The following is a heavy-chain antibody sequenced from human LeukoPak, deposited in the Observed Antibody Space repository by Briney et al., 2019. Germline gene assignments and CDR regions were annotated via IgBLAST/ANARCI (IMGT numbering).Heavy chain of an antibody. V-gene: IGHV1-69*04. D-gene: IGHD2/OR15-2a*01. CDR2: VIPILGIA. Sequence: ASVKVSCKASGGTFSIYAISWVRQAPGQGLEWMGRVIPILGIANYAQKFQGRVTITADKSTSTAYMELSSLRSEDTAVYYCARDPIYGPYYFDYWGQGTLVTVSS. CDR1: GGTFSIYA. CDR3: ARDPIYGPYYFDY. J-gene: IGHJ4*02.